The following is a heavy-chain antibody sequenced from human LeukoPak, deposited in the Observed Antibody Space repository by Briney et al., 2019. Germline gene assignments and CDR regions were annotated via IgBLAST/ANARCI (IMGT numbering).Heavy chain of an antibody. D-gene: IGHD3-9*01. J-gene: IGHJ3*02. CDR1: GYSISSGYY. CDR3: ARAAAYYDILTGYYKGAFDI. CDR2: IYHSGST. V-gene: IGHV4-38-2*01. Sequence: PSETLSLTCAVSGYSISSGYYWGWIRQPPGQGLEWIGSIYHSGSTYYNPSLKSRVTISVDTSKNQFSLKLSSVTAADTAVYYCARAAAYYDILTGYYKGAFDIWGQGTMVTASS.